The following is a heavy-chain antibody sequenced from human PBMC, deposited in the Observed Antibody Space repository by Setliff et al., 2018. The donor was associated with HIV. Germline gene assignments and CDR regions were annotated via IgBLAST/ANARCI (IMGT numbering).Heavy chain of an antibody. V-gene: IGHV4-39*02. Sequence: PSETLSLTCTVSGGSISSTNYFWGWIRQPPGKGLEWIGTIYYHGSTYYNPSLKSRVTISIDTSKNQFSLKLSSVTAADTAVYYCAREWSYGAFDTFDVWGQGTMVTVSS. D-gene: IGHD5-18*01. J-gene: IGHJ3*01. CDR3: AREWSYGAFDTFDV. CDR2: IYYHGST. CDR1: GGSISSTNYF.